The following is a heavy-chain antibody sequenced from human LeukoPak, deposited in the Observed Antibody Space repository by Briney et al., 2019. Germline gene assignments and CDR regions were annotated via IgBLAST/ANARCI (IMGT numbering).Heavy chain of an antibody. CDR2: INHSGST. J-gene: IGHJ5*02. CDR1: GGSFSGYY. CDR3: ARSDDYGDYGWFDP. V-gene: IGHV4-34*01. D-gene: IGHD4-17*01. Sequence: PSETLSLTCAVYGGSFSGYYWSWIRQPSGKGLEWIGEINHSGSTNYNPPLKSRVTISVDTSKNQFSLKLSSVTAADTAVYYCARSDDYGDYGWFDPWGQGTLVTVSS.